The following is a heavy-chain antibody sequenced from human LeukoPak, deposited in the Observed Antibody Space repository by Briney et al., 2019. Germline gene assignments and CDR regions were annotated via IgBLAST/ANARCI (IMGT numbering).Heavy chain of an antibody. CDR2: IRSRANSYAT. CDR3: TSRHFDY. Sequence: GRSLKLSCAASGFTFSGSAMHWVRQASGKGLEWVGRIRSRANSYATAYAASVKGRFTISRDDSKNTAYLQMNSLKTEDTAVYYCTSRHFDYWGQGTLVTVSS. CDR1: GFTFSGSA. V-gene: IGHV3-73*01. J-gene: IGHJ4*02.